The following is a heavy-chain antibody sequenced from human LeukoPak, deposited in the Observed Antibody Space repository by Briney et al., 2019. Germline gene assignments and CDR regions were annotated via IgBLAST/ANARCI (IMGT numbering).Heavy chain of an antibody. CDR2: VYMGGTT. D-gene: IGHD5-18*01. J-gene: IGHJ4*02. Sequence: PGGSLRLSYAASGFTVSTNYMNWVRQAPGKGLEWVSVVYMGGTTYYADSVKGRFTISRDITKNTIYLQMNNLRAEDTAVYYCARGLLRDGYTYSYSFDYWGQGTLVTVSS. V-gene: IGHV3-66*01. CDR1: GFTVSTNY. CDR3: ARGLLRDGYTYSYSFDY.